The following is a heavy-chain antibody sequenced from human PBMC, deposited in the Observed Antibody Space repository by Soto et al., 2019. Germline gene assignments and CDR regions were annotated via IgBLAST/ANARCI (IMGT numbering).Heavy chain of an antibody. D-gene: IGHD1-1*01. CDR1: GYTFTTYD. Sequence: QVQLVQSGAEVTKPGASVKASCKASGYTFTTYDINWVRQATGQGLEWLGWMSPNSGATGYAQKFQGRVTMTRDTSMTTAYMELSNLRSEDTAMYYCARGVDAGVDVWGQGTTVTVSS. J-gene: IGHJ6*02. V-gene: IGHV1-8*01. CDR2: MSPNSGAT. CDR3: ARGVDAGVDV.